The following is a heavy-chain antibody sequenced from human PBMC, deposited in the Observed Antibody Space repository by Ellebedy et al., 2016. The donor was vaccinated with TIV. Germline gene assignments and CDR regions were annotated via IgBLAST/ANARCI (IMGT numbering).Heavy chain of an antibody. V-gene: IGHV3-30*18. CDR2: ISYDGSNK. J-gene: IGHJ3*02. CDR3: AKDTGTMIRDSGAFDI. D-gene: IGHD3-22*01. Sequence: GESLKISXAASGFTFSSYGMHWVRQAPGKGLEWVAVISYDGSNKYYADSVKGRFTISRDNSKNTLYLQMNSLRAEDTAVYYCAKDTGTMIRDSGAFDIWGQGTMVTVSS. CDR1: GFTFSSYG.